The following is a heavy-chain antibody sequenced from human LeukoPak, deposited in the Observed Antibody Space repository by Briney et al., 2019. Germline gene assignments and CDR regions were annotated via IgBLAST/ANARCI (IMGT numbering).Heavy chain of an antibody. CDR2: IYYSGST. V-gene: IGHV4-30-4*01. Sequence: PSETLSLTCAVSGGSMSSDTWWSWIRQPPGKGLEWIGYIYYSGSTYYNPSLKSRVTISVDTSKNQFSLKLSSVTAADTAVYYCARDSGGRVPPVWGQGTLVTVSS. CDR1: GGSMSSDTW. CDR3: ARDSGGRVPPV. D-gene: IGHD3-10*01. J-gene: IGHJ4*02.